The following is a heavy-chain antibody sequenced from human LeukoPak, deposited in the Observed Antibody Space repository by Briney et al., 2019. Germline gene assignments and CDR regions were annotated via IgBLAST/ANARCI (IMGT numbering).Heavy chain of an antibody. CDR3: ARTTEGYCRGRSCYSYYYYMDV. J-gene: IGHJ6*03. CDR2: IYYSGST. Sequence: AETLSLTCTVSGGSISSSSYYWGWILQPPGKGLEWIGSIYYSGSTNYNPSLKSRVTISVDTSKNQFSPKLSSVTAADTAVYYCARTTEGYCRGRSCYSYYYYMDVWGKGTTVTVSS. D-gene: IGHD2-15*01. CDR1: GGSISSSSYY. V-gene: IGHV4-39*07.